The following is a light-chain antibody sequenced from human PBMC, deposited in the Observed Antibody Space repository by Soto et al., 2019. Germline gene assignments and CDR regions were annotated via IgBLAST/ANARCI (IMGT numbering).Light chain of an antibody. CDR1: QSVSSSY. V-gene: IGKV3-20*01. Sequence: EIVLTQSPGTLSLNPGERATLSCRASQSVSSSYLAWYQQKPGQAPRLLIYGASSRATGIPDRFSGSGSGTDFTLTISRLEPEDFAVYYCHQYDSWTFGQGTNVDIK. CDR2: GAS. J-gene: IGKJ1*01. CDR3: HQYDSWT.